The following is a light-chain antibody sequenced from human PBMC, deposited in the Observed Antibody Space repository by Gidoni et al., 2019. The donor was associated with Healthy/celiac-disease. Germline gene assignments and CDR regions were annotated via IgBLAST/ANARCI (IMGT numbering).Light chain of an antibody. Sequence: QSALTQPASVSGSPGQSITISCTGTSIDVGSYNLVAWYRQHPGKAPKLMIYEGSQRPSGVSNRFSGSKSGNTASLTISGLQAEDEADYYCCSYAGSVVFGGGTKLTVL. V-gene: IGLV2-23*01. J-gene: IGLJ2*01. CDR3: CSYAGSVV. CDR1: SIDVGSYNL. CDR2: EGS.